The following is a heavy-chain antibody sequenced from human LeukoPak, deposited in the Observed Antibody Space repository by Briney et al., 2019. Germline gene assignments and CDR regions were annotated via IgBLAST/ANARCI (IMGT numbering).Heavy chain of an antibody. CDR1: GDSISNYY. Sequence: PSETLSLTCTVSGDSISNYYWSWIRQPPGKGLEWIGYIYYSGSTNYNPSLKSRVTISVDTSKNQFSLKLSSVTAADTAVYYCARLSGVVVTTWGQGTLVTVSS. CDR2: IYYSGST. J-gene: IGHJ5*02. V-gene: IGHV4-59*08. CDR3: ARLSGVVVTT. D-gene: IGHD2-21*02.